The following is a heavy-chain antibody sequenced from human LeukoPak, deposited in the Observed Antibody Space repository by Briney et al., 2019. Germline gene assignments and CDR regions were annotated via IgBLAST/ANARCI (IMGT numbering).Heavy chain of an antibody. V-gene: IGHV4-59*01. Sequence: SETLSLTCAVSGGSISYYYWSWIRQPPGKGLEWVGYIYFSGSTNYNPSLRSRVTISVDASKNHFSLKLSSVTAADTAVYFCARNRGSSPLYVYWGQGTLVTVSS. D-gene: IGHD1-26*01. CDR2: IYFSGST. CDR3: ARNRGSSPLYVY. J-gene: IGHJ4*02. CDR1: GGSISYYY.